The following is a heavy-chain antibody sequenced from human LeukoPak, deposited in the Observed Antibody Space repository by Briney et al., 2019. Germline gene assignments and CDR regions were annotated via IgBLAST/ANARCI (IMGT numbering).Heavy chain of an antibody. V-gene: IGHV4-59*08. CDR2: IYYSGST. J-gene: IGHJ3*02. Sequence: SETLSLTCTVSGGSISSYYWSWIRQPPGKGLEWIGYIYYSGSTNYNPSLKSRVTISVDTSKNQFSLKLSSVTAADTAVYYCASRRAMGAALGAFTIWGQGPMVPVFS. CDR1: GGSISSYY. CDR3: ASRRAMGAALGAFTI. D-gene: IGHD3-16*01.